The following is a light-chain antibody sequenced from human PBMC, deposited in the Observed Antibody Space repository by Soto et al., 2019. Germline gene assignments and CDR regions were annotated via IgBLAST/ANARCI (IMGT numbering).Light chain of an antibody. CDR2: DVS. CDR3: SSYTSSSTPL. Sequence: SALTQPASVSGSPGQSITISCTGTSSDVGGYNYVSWYQRHPGKAPKLMIYDVSNRPSGVSNRFSGSKSGNTASLTISGLQAEDEADYYCSSYTSSSTPLFGGGTKLTVL. V-gene: IGLV2-14*01. CDR1: SSDVGGYNY. J-gene: IGLJ2*01.